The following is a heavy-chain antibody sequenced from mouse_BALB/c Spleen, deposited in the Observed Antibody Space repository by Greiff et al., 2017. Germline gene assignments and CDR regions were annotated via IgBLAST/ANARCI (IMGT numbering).Heavy chain of an antibody. Sequence: EVKLVESGPGLVKPSQSLSLTCTVTGYSITSDYAWNWIRQFPGNKLEWMGYISYSGSTSYNPSLKSRISITRDTSKNQFFLQLNSVTTEDTATYYCARSGYYGSSFYYAMDYWGQGTSVTVSS. V-gene: IGHV3-2*02. CDR2: ISYSGST. D-gene: IGHD1-1*01. J-gene: IGHJ4*01. CDR1: GYSITSDYA. CDR3: ARSGYYGSSFYYAMDY.